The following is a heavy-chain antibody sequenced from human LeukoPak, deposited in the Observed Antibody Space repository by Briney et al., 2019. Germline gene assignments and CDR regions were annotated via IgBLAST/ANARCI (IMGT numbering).Heavy chain of an antibody. CDR1: GYTFTSYA. J-gene: IGHJ4*02. Sequence: GASVNVSCKASGYTFTSYAMHWVRQAPGQRLEWMGWINAGNGNTKYSQKFQGRVTITRDTSASTAYMELSSLRSEDTAVYYCASGLAAAGNADYWGQGTLVTVSS. CDR2: INAGNGNT. D-gene: IGHD6-13*01. V-gene: IGHV1-3*01. CDR3: ASGLAAAGNADY.